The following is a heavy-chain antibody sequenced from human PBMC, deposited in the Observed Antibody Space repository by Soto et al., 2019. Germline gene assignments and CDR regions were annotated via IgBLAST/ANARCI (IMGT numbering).Heavy chain of an antibody. V-gene: IGHV1-8*02. J-gene: IGHJ5*02. D-gene: IGHD5-18*01. CDR3: ARMESFGSLNWFDP. CDR1: GCTFTNND. CDR2: MNPGSGDT. Sequence: ASVKVSCKASGCTFTNNDVSWVRQATGQGLEWMGWMNPGSGDTGYAQKFQGRVTMTRDISIATAYMELNSLTSEDTAIYYCARMESFGSLNWFDPWGQGPLVTVSS.